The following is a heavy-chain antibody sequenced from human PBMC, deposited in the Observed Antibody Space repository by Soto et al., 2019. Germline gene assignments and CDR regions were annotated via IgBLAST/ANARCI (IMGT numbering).Heavy chain of an antibody. Sequence: PSETLSLTCAVYGVSLSGVSFSDYYWSWIRQPPGKGLEWIGEINHRGSTNYNPSLTSRVTRSVDTSKNQFSLKLTSVTAADTAVYYCARVRPLYGSGSYPYYYYGMDVWGQGTTVTXSS. CDR2: INHRGST. V-gene: IGHV4-34*01. D-gene: IGHD3-10*01. CDR3: ARVRPLYGSGSYPYYYYGMDV. CDR1: GVSLSGVSFSDYY. J-gene: IGHJ6*02.